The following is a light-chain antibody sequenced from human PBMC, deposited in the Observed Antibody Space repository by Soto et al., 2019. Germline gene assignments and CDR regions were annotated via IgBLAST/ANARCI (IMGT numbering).Light chain of an antibody. J-gene: IGKJ5*01. CDR3: QQANSFPIT. V-gene: IGKV1-5*03. Sequence: DIQMTQSLSTLSASVGDRVTITCRASQSISSWLAWYQQKPGKAPKLLIYKASSLESGVPSRFSGSGSGTDFTLRISSLQPEDFATYYCQQANSFPITFGQGTRLEI. CDR2: KAS. CDR1: QSISSW.